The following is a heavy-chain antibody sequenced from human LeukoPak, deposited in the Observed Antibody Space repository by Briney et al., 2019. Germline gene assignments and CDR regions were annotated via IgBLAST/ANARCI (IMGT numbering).Heavy chain of an antibody. Sequence: SETLSLTCTVSGGSISTDYWSWIRQPAGQGLEWIERISSSGRTNYNPALKSRVTMSVDTSKNQFSLKLISVTAADTAVYYCAREASHTAAGTIWWFDPWGQGTLVTVSS. J-gene: IGHJ5*02. CDR2: ISSSGRT. CDR1: GGSISTDY. D-gene: IGHD6-13*01. CDR3: AREASHTAAGTIWWFDP. V-gene: IGHV4-4*07.